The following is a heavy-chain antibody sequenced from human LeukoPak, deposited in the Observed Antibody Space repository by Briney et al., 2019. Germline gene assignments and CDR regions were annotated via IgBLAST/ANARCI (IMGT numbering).Heavy chain of an antibody. Sequence: SVTVSCKASGGTFSSYAISWVRQAPGQGLEWMGGIIPIFGTANYAQKFQGRVTITADESTSTAYMELSSLRSEDTAVYYCARERDYGSGSLYWFDPWGQGTLVTVSS. V-gene: IGHV1-69*13. D-gene: IGHD3-10*01. CDR3: ARERDYGSGSLYWFDP. J-gene: IGHJ5*02. CDR1: GGTFSSYA. CDR2: IIPIFGTA.